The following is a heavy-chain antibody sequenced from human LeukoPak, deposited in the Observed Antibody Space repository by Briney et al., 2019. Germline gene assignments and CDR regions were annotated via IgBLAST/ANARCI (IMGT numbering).Heavy chain of an antibody. CDR2: IKQAGSEK. CDR3: ARRYCSGTTCYPHFDY. D-gene: IGHD2-2*01. J-gene: IGHJ4*02. Sequence: GGSLRLSCAASGFTFSSYWMSWVRQAPGKGLEWVANIKQAGSEKYYVDSVKGRFTISRDNAKNSLYLQMNSLRAEDTAVYYCARRYCSGTTCYPHFDYWGQGTLVTVSS. V-gene: IGHV3-7*01. CDR1: GFTFSSYW.